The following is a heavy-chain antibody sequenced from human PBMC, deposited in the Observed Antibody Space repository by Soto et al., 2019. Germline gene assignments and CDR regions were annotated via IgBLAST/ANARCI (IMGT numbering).Heavy chain of an antibody. D-gene: IGHD1-1*01. Sequence: GGSMKISWKGSGYSFASYLIGGVHQMPGKGLEWKGIIYPGDSDTGYSLSFKGQVTISADKSTNTVYLQWSSLKASDTALYYCAIHVNAYYYMDVWGKGTTVTVSS. CDR3: AIHVNAYYYMDV. CDR1: GYSFASYL. J-gene: IGHJ6*03. V-gene: IGHV5-51*07. CDR2: IYPGDSDT.